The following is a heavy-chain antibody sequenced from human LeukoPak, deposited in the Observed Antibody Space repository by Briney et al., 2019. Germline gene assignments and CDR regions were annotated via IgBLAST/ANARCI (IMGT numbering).Heavy chain of an antibody. CDR1: GYTFTSYD. CDR2: MNPNSGNT. CDR3: ARVGSSGYYEYFDY. Sequence: RASVKVSCKASGYTFTSYDINWVRQATGQGLEWMGWMNPNSGNTGYAQKFQGRGTMTRNTSISTAYMELSSLRSEDTAVYYCARVGSSGYYEYFDYWGQGTLVTVSS. D-gene: IGHD3-22*01. J-gene: IGHJ4*02. V-gene: IGHV1-8*01.